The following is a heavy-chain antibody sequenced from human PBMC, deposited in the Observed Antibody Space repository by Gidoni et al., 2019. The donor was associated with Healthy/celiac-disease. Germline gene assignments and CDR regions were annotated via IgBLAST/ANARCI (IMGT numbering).Heavy chain of an antibody. V-gene: IGHV1-69*08. CDR2: IIPILGIA. Sequence: QVQLVQSGAEVKKPGPSVKISCKASGGTFSSYTISWVRQAPGQGLEWMGRIIPILGIANCAQKFQGRVTITADKSTGTAYMELSSLRSEDTAVYYCARDPRRGYSGYDFGWFDPWGQGTLVTVSS. CDR1: GGTFSSYT. CDR3: ARDPRRGYSGYDFGWFDP. J-gene: IGHJ5*02. D-gene: IGHD5-12*01.